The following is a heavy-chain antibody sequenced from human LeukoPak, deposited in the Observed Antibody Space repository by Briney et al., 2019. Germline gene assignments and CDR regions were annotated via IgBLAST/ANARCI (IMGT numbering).Heavy chain of an antibody. J-gene: IGHJ4*02. CDR2: IKQDGSEK. V-gene: IGHV3-7*03. Sequence: GGSLRLSCAASGFTFSNYWMSWVRQAPGRGLEWVANIKQDGSEKYYVDSVKGRFTISRDNSKNTLYLQMNSLRAEDTAVYYCAKGSDYEDYWGQGTLVTVSS. CDR1: GFTFSNYW. D-gene: IGHD5-12*01. CDR3: AKGSDYEDY.